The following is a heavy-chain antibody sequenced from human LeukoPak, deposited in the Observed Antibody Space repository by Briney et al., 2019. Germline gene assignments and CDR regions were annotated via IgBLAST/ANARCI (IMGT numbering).Heavy chain of an antibody. CDR1: GGSISSYY. CDR2: IYTSGST. Sequence: SETLSLTCTVSGGSISSYYWSWIRQPAGKGLEWIGRIYTSGSTNYNPSLKSRVTMSVDTSKIQFSLKLSSVTAADTAVYYCARGGFYNYYDSSGYPNWFDPWGQGTLVTVSS. J-gene: IGHJ5*02. V-gene: IGHV4-4*07. D-gene: IGHD3-22*01. CDR3: ARGGFYNYYDSSGYPNWFDP.